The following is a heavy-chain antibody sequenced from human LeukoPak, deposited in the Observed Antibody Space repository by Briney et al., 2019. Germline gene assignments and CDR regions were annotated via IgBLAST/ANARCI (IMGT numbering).Heavy chain of an antibody. Sequence: PGRSLRLSCAASGFSFSSYGMHWVRQAPGKGLEWVAVIWSDGSNKYYADSVKGRFTISRDNSKNTLYLQMNSLRAEDTAVYYCAKPYYYGSRSYMDYWGQGTLVTVSS. CDR3: AKPYYYGSRSYMDY. CDR2: IWSDGSNK. V-gene: IGHV3-33*06. D-gene: IGHD3-10*01. J-gene: IGHJ4*02. CDR1: GFSFSSYG.